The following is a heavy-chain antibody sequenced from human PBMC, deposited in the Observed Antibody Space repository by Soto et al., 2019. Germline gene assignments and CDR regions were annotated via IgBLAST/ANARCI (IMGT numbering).Heavy chain of an antibody. V-gene: IGHV3-13*01. J-gene: IGHJ4*02. CDR1: GFTFSSYD. CDR2: IGTAGDT. Sequence: GGSLRLSCAASGFTFSSYDMHWVRQATGKGLEWVSAIGTAGDTYYPGSVKGRFTISRENAKNSLYLQMNSLRAEDTAVYYCARVGSSGWSPGAYYFDYWGQGTLVTVSS. D-gene: IGHD6-19*01. CDR3: ARVGSSGWSPGAYYFDY.